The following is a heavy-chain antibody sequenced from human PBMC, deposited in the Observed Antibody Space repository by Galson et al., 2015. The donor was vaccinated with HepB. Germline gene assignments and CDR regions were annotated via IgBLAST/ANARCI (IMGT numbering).Heavy chain of an antibody. CDR1: GFTFNNHA. D-gene: IGHD4-11*01. CDR3: TKDPYSNYFNWFDP. CDR2: TSGNGDAT. V-gene: IGHV3-23*01. J-gene: IGHJ5*02. Sequence: SLRLSCAASGFTFNNHAMSWVRQAPGKGLEWVSGTSGNGDATYYADSVKGRFTISRDNSKNTLYLQMNSPRADDTAVYYCTKDPYSNYFNWFDPWGQGTLVTVSS.